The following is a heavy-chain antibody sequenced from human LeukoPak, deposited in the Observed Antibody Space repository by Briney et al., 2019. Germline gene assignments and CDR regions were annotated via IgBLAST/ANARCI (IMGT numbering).Heavy chain of an antibody. V-gene: IGHV4-39*07. Sequence: SETLSLTCTVSGGSLSSSSYYWGWLRQPPGTGLEWIGSIYYSGSTYYNPSLKSRVTISVDTSKNQFSPKLSSVTAADTAVYYCAREKSDFWSGYYRGYFDYWGQGTLVTVSS. CDR1: GGSLSSSSYY. J-gene: IGHJ4*02. CDR3: AREKSDFWSGYYRGYFDY. D-gene: IGHD3-3*01. CDR2: IYYSGST.